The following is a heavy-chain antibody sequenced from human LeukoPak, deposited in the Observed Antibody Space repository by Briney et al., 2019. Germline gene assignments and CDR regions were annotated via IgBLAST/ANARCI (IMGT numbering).Heavy chain of an antibody. D-gene: IGHD5-12*01. Sequence: SETLSLTCTVSGGSISSYYWSWIRQPPGKGLEWIGYIYYSGSTNYNPSLKSRVTISVDTSKNQFSLKLSSVTAADTAVYYCARWAPYSGYDRYYYYYYMDVWGKGTTVTVSS. CDR3: ARWAPYSGYDRYYYYYYMDV. J-gene: IGHJ6*03. CDR1: GGSISSYY. CDR2: IYYSGST. V-gene: IGHV4-59*01.